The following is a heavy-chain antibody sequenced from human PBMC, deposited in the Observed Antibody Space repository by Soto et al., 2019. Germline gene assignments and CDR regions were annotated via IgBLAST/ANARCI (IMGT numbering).Heavy chain of an antibody. CDR3: ARKSDALASKPPDY. D-gene: IGHD5-12*01. V-gene: IGHV4-59*08. Sequence: PSETLSLTCTVSGGSISSYYWSWIRQPPGKGLEWIGYIYYSGSTNYNPSLKSRATISVDTSEKQFSLKLTSVTAADTAVYYCARKSDALASKPPDYWGQGTLVTVSS. CDR2: IYYSGST. J-gene: IGHJ4*02. CDR1: GGSISSYY.